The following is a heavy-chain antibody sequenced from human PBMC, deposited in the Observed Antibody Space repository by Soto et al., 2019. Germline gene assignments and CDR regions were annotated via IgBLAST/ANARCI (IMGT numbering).Heavy chain of an antibody. CDR3: VKGNNYGIMNWFTS. CDR2: ISYDGSDK. CDR1: GFTFSSYA. J-gene: IGHJ5*01. Sequence: PWGSLRLSCAASGFTFSSYAMHWVRQAPGKGLEWVALISYDGSDKDYADSVKGRFTISRDNSRNTLFLQMNSLRAEDTAVYYCVKGNNYGIMNWFTSWGQGTLVTVSS. D-gene: IGHD4-17*01. V-gene: IGHV3-30-3*01.